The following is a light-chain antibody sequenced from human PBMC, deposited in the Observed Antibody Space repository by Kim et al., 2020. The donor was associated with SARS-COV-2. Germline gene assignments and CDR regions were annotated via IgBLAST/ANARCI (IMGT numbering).Light chain of an antibody. J-gene: IGLJ2*01. CDR2: GKN. V-gene: IGLV3-19*01. Sequence: VAVGLTVRITCQGDSLRSYYATWYPQKPGQAPILVIYGKNNRPSGIPDRFSGSSSGNTASLTITGTQAGDEADYYCNSRDSNDNVVFGGGTKLTVL. CDR1: SLRSYY. CDR3: NSRDSNDNVV.